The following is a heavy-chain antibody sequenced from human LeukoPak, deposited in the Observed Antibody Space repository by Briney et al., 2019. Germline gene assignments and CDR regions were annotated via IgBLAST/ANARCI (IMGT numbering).Heavy chain of an antibody. Sequence: ASVKVSCKASGYSFTSYDINWVRQTTGQGLGYMGWMNPNSGNTGYAQKFQGRVTMTGNTSIRTAYLELSSLRPEDTAVYYCARSSTWSGGVDYWGQGALVTVSS. V-gene: IGHV1-8*01. CDR3: ARSSTWSGGVDY. CDR2: MNPNSGNT. D-gene: IGHD3-16*01. J-gene: IGHJ4*02. CDR1: GYSFTSYD.